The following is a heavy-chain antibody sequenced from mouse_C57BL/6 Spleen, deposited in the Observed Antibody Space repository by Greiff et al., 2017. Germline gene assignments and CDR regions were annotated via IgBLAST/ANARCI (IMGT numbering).Heavy chain of an antibody. D-gene: IGHD2-4*01. CDR3: ARPMIRYAMDY. CDR2: IYPGDGDT. CDR1: GYAFSSYW. Sequence: VKLMESGAELVKPGASVKISCKASGYAFSSYWMNWVKQRPGKGLEWIGQIYPGDGDTNYNGKFKGKATLTADKSSSTAYMQLSSLTSEDSAVYFCARPMIRYAMDYWDQGTSVTVSS. V-gene: IGHV1-80*01. J-gene: IGHJ4*01.